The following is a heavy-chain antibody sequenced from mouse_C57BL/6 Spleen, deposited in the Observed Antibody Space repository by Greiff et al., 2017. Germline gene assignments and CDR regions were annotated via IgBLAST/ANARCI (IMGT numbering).Heavy chain of an antibody. Sequence: QVQLQQPGAELVKPGASVKLSCKASGYTFTSYWMQWVKQRPGQGLEWIGEIDPSDSYTNYNQKFKGKATLTVDTSSSTAYMQLSSLTSEDSAVYYCARSQWFDVWGTGTTVTVSS. V-gene: IGHV1-50*01. CDR2: IDPSDSYT. D-gene: IGHD1-3*01. J-gene: IGHJ1*03. CDR1: GYTFTSYW. CDR3: ARSQWFDV.